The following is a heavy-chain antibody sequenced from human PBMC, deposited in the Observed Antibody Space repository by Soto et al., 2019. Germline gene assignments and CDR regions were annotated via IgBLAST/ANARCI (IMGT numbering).Heavy chain of an antibody. D-gene: IGHD3-22*01. CDR3: TTDGRYYYDSSGYFN. J-gene: IGHJ4*02. CDR2: IKSKTDGGTT. Sequence: GGSLRLSCAASGIIFSNAWMTWVRQAPGKGLEWVGRIKSKTDGGTTDYAAPVKGRFTISRDDSKNTVYLQMNSLKTEDIAVYYCTTDGRYYYDSSGYFNWGQGTLVTVSS. V-gene: IGHV3-15*01. CDR1: GIIFSNAW.